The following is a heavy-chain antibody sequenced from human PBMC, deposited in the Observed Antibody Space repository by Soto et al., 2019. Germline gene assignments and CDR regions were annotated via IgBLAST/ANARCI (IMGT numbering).Heavy chain of an antibody. Sequence: SETLSLTCAVSGGSTSSGGYSWSWIRQPPGKGLEWIGYIYHSGSTYYNPSLKSRVTISEDRSKNQFSLKLSSVTAADTAVYYCARGNVVAIDYWGQGTLVTVSS. CDR2: IYHSGST. CDR3: ARGNVVAIDY. V-gene: IGHV4-30-2*01. D-gene: IGHD2-21*01. CDR1: GGSTSSGGYS. J-gene: IGHJ4*02.